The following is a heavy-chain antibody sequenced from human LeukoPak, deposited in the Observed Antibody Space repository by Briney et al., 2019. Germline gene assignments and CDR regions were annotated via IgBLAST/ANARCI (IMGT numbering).Heavy chain of an antibody. D-gene: IGHD3-10*01. CDR2: IYSSGGT. J-gene: IGHJ3*02. CDR1: GGSISSHY. V-gene: IGHV4-59*11. Sequence: SETLSLTCIVSGGSISSHYWTWIRQSPGKGLEWIGYIYSSGGTNYNPSLKSRVSMSVDTSKNQFSLKLSSVTAADTAVYYCASGYYYGSGSYYWPNDAFDIWGQGSMVTVSS. CDR3: ASGYYYGSGSYYWPNDAFDI.